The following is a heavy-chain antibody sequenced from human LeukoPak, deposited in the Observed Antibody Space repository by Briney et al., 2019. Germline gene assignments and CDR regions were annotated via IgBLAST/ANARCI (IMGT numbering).Heavy chain of an antibody. J-gene: IGHJ4*02. CDR1: GYTFTGYY. V-gene: IGHV1-2*02. CDR2: INPNSGGT. D-gene: IGHD4-17*01. CDR3: ARIYGDYVWFHY. Sequence: ASVKVSCKASGYTFTGYYMHWVRQAPGQGLEWMGWINPNSGGTNYAQKFQGRVTMTRDTSISTAYMELRRLRSDDTAVYYCARIYGDYVWFHYWGQGTLVTVSS.